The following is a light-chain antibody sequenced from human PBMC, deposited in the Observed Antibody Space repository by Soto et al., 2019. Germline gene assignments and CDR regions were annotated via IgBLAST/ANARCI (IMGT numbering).Light chain of an antibody. J-gene: IGKJ3*01. CDR1: QDISNY. V-gene: IGKV1-33*01. CDR2: DAS. Sequence: DIQMTQSPSSLSASVGDRVTITCQARQDISNYLNWYQEKQGKSPKLLIYDASNLETGVPSRFSERGSGTDFTFTISSLQLEDIATYYCQQYDKLPGWTLGPGTKVDIK. CDR3: QQYDKLPGWT.